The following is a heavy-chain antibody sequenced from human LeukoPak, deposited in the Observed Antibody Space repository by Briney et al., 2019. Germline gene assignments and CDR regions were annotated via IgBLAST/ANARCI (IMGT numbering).Heavy chain of an antibody. Sequence: GGSLRLSCAASGFTFSSYAMSWVRQAPGKGLEWVASFSGSGGSTYYADSVKGRFTISRDNSKNTLYLQMNSLTEEETAIYYSAKAPSPGGFDYWGQGTLVTVSS. CDR1: GFTFSSYA. D-gene: IGHD2-2*01. CDR3: AKAPSPGGFDY. CDR2: FSGSGGST. V-gene: IGHV3-23*01. J-gene: IGHJ4*02.